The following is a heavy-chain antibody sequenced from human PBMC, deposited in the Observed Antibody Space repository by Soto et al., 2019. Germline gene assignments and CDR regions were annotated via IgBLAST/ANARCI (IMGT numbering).Heavy chain of an antibody. Sequence: ASVKVSCKVSGYTLTELSMHWVRQAPGKGLEWMGGFDPEDGETIYAQKFQGRVTMTEDTSTDTAYMELSSLRSEDTAVYYCATDKKRELRKAFDIWGQGTMVTVSS. CDR2: FDPEDGET. D-gene: IGHD1-26*01. CDR3: ATDKKRELRKAFDI. J-gene: IGHJ3*02. V-gene: IGHV1-24*01. CDR1: GYTLTELS.